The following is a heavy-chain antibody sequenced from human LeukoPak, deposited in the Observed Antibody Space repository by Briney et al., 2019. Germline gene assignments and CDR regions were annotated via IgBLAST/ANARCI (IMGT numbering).Heavy chain of an antibody. CDR3: AREVDYRAFDI. J-gene: IGHJ3*02. D-gene: IGHD3-10*01. CDR2: IKQDGSEI. CDR1: GFVCGIYC. V-gene: IGHV3-7*01. Sequence: GGSLSLPCAASGFVCGIYCMRWVRQAPGKGLVWVAKIKQDGSEIDYMFSVKGRFTISRDNAQNSLSLQMNSLRAEDTAEYYCAREVDYRAFDIWGRGTMVIVSS.